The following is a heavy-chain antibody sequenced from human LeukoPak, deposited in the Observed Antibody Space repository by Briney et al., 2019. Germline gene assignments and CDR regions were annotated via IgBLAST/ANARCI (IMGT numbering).Heavy chain of an antibody. J-gene: IGHJ4*02. V-gene: IGHV4-59*01. CDR2: IYYSGST. Sequence: HSETLSLTCAVYGGSFSGYYWSWIRQPPGKGLEWIGYIYYSGSTNYNPSLKSRVTISVDTSKNQFSLKLSSVTAADTAVYYCAREYSNWYFDYWGQGTLVTVSS. CDR1: GGSFSGYY. CDR3: AREYSNWYFDY. D-gene: IGHD4-11*01.